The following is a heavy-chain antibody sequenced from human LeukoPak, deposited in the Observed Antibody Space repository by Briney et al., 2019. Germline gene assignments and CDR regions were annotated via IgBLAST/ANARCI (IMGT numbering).Heavy chain of an antibody. D-gene: IGHD3-3*01. CDR3: ASLGFWSGYSPSRFYMDV. CDR1: GGSFSGYY. J-gene: IGHJ6*03. Sequence: KPSETLSLTCAVYGGSFSGYYWSWIRQPPGKGLEWIGEINHSGSTNYNPSLKSRVTISVDTSKNQFSLKLSSVTAADTAVYYCASLGFWSGYSPSRFYMDVWGKGTTVTVSS. CDR2: INHSGST. V-gene: IGHV4-34*01.